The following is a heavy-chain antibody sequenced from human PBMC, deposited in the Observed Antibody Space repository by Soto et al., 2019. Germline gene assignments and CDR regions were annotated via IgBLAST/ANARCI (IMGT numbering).Heavy chain of an antibody. J-gene: IGHJ4*02. CDR1: GGSFSGYY. CDR3: ARDFDY. V-gene: IGHV4-59*01. Sequence: SETLSLTCAFYGGSFSGYYWTWIRQPPGTGLEWIGYIYYSGSTNYNPSLKSRVTISVDTSKNQFSLKLSSVTAADTAVYYCARDFDYWGQGTLVTVSS. CDR2: IYYSGST.